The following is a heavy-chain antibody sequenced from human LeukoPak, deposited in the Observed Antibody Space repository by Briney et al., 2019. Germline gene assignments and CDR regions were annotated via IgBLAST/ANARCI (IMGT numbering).Heavy chain of an antibody. CDR3: ARARGAAFDI. CDR2: IYYSGST. Sequence: SETLSLTCTVSGGSISSYYGSWIRQPPGKGLEWIGYIYYSGSTNYNPSLKSRVTISVDTSKNQFSLKLSSVTAADTAVYYCARARGAAFDIWGQGTMVTVSS. J-gene: IGHJ3*02. D-gene: IGHD5-24*01. CDR1: GGSISSYY. V-gene: IGHV4-59*01.